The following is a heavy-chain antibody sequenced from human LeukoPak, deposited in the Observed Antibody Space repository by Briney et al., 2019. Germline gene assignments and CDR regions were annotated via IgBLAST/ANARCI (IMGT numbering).Heavy chain of an antibody. D-gene: IGHD2-15*01. CDR2: IYYSGST. V-gene: IGHV4-31*03. CDR3: ARDHRGTFDY. Sequence: PSETLSLTCTVSGGSISSGGYYWSWTRQHPGKGLEWIGYIYYSGSTYYNPSLKSRVTISVDTSKNQFSLKLSSVTAADTAVYYCARDHRGTFDYWGQGTLVTVSS. J-gene: IGHJ4*02. CDR1: GGSISSGGYY.